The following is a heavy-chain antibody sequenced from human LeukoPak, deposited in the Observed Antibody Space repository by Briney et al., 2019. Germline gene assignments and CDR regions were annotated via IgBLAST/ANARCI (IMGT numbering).Heavy chain of an antibody. J-gene: IGHJ4*02. CDR1: GYTFTGYY. CDR3: ARSGLDGYSDY. Sequence: GASVKVSCKASGYTFTGYYMHWVRQAPGQGLEWMGWINPNSGGTNYAQKFQGRVTMTRDMSTSTVYMELSSLRSEDTAVYYCARSGLDGYSDYWGQGTLVTVSS. CDR2: INPNSGGT. D-gene: IGHD5-24*01. V-gene: IGHV1-2*02.